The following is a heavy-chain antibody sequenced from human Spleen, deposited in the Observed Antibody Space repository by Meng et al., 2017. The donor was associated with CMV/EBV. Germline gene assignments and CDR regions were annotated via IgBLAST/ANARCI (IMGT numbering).Heavy chain of an antibody. V-gene: IGHV4-39*01. D-gene: IGHD6-13*01. J-gene: IGHJ5*02. Sequence: LQLQESGPGLVKPSETPSLTCTVSGGPLNSSSYYWGWIRQPPGKGLEWIGSIYYSGRTYYNPSLKSRVTISVDTSKNQFSLKLSSVTAADTAVYYCARPIAAAGWFDPWGQGTLVTVSS. CDR2: IYYSGRT. CDR1: GGPLNSSSYY. CDR3: ARPIAAAGWFDP.